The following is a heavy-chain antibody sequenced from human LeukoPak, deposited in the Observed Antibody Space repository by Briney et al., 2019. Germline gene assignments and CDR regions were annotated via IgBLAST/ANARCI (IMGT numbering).Heavy chain of an antibody. CDR3: ARHSNWNGGVDWFDP. CDR1: GGSNY. D-gene: IGHD1-20*01. Sequence: LETLSLTCTVSGGSNYWTWIRQAPGKGLEWIAYIHYSGSPHYNPSLRSRVTISIDTSKNQLSLNLNSVTAADTAVYYCARHSNWNGGVDWFDPGGQGTQVTVSS. J-gene: IGHJ5*02. V-gene: IGHV4-59*08. CDR2: IHYSGSP.